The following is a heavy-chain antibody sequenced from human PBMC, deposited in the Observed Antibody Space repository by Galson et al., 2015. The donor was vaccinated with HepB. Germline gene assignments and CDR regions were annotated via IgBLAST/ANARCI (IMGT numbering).Heavy chain of an antibody. Sequence: TLSLTCAVSGDSFNSDYWWTWVRQPPGKGLEWIGEIYHSGSEIYHSGTTNYNPSLKSRVTISLDESESQFSLNLSLVTAADTAIYYCARGSDMTGYQPFDYWGQGTRVTVSS. CDR2: IYHSGSEIYHSGTT. CDR1: GDSFNSDYW. J-gene: IGHJ4*02. V-gene: IGHV4-4*02. D-gene: IGHD3-9*01. CDR3: ARGSDMTGYQPFDY.